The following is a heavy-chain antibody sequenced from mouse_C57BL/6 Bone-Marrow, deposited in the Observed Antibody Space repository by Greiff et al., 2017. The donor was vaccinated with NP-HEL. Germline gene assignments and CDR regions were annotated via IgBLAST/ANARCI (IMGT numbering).Heavy chain of an antibody. D-gene: IGHD4-1*01. CDR3: ARLWDWSY. CDR2: IDPSDSYT. Sequence: VQLQQPGAELVKPGASVKLSCKASGYTFTSYWMQWVKQRPGQGLEWIGEIDPSDSYTNYNQKFKGKATLTVDTSSSTAYMQLSSLTSEDSAVYYCARLWDWSYWGQGTTLTVSS. CDR1: GYTFTSYW. J-gene: IGHJ2*01. V-gene: IGHV1-50*01.